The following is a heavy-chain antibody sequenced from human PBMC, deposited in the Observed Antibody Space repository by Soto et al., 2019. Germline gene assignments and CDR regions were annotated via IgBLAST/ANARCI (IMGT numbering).Heavy chain of an antibody. Sequence: GASVKVSCKASGYTFTGYYMHWVRQAPGQGLEWMGWINPNSGGTNYAQKFQGRVTMTRDTSISTAYMELSRLRSDDTAVYYCRFGEFLPAYGMDVWGQGTKVTVYS. CDR3: RFGEFLPAYGMDV. D-gene: IGHD3-10*01. CDR2: INPNSGGT. V-gene: IGHV1-2*02. J-gene: IGHJ6*02. CDR1: GYTFTGYY.